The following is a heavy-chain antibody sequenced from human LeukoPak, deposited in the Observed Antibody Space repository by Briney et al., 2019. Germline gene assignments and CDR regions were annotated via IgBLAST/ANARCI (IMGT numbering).Heavy chain of an antibody. Sequence: GGSLRLSCAAPGFTFSSYWMHWVRQAPGKGLVWVSRINSDGSSTSYADSVKGRFTISRDNAKNTLYLQMNSLRAEDTAVYYCAREGPDSSGYYYGAVDYWGQGTLVTVSS. J-gene: IGHJ4*02. CDR3: AREGPDSSGYYYGAVDY. D-gene: IGHD3-22*01. CDR2: INSDGSST. CDR1: GFTFSSYW. V-gene: IGHV3-74*01.